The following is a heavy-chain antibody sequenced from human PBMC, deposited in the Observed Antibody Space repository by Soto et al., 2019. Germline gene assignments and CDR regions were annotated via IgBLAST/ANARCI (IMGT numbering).Heavy chain of an antibody. D-gene: IGHD3-10*01. Sequence: QVQLVQSGAEGKKPGASVKVSCKASGYTFPSYGITWVRQAPGQGLEWMGWISAYNGNTNYAQKLQGRVTMTTDTSTSTAYMELRSLRSDDTAVYYCARDLLSDSSYNWFDPWGQGTLVTVSS. V-gene: IGHV1-18*01. J-gene: IGHJ5*02. CDR3: ARDLLSDSSYNWFDP. CDR1: GYTFPSYG. CDR2: ISAYNGNT.